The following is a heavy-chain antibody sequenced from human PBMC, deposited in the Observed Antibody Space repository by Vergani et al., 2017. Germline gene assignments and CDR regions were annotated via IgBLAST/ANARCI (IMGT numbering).Heavy chain of an antibody. CDR3: ARHTTYTDS. D-gene: IGHD1-1*01. CDR2: IYTADSDT. V-gene: IGHV5-51*01. CDR1: EYSFGNYW. J-gene: IGHJ4*02. Sequence: EVELVQSGPEMRKPGESLKISCKGSEYSFGNYWSGWVRQMPGKGLEWMGIIYTADSDTRYSPSFQGQVTISADKSISTAFLQWDSLKASDTALYYCARHTTYTDSWGQGTLVTVSS.